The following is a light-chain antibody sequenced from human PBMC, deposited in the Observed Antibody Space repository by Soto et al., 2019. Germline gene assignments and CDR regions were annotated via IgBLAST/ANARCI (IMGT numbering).Light chain of an antibody. CDR2: GSS. V-gene: IGKV3-15*01. CDR3: QQYSHWRT. CDR1: QSIDSD. J-gene: IGKJ1*01. Sequence: EIMMTQSPANVSVFPGERATLSCRASQSIDSDLAWYQQKPGHVPRLLIYGSSTRATGVPARFSGSGSGTELTLTIIRLQSDDFAVYYCQQYSHWRTFGPGTKVEIK.